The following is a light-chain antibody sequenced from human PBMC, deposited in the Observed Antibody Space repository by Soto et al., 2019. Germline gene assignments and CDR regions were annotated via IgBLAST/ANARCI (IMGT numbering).Light chain of an antibody. CDR1: QSVLYSSYNKSY. J-gene: IGKJ5*01. CDR3: QQYYSTLIT. Sequence: DIALTQSPDSLALSLGERATMNCKSSQSVLYSSYNKSYLAWYQVKPGRPPKLLFSWASTRESGVPDRFGGSGSGTDFTLTISSLQAEDVAVYYCQQYYSTLITFGQGTRLEIK. CDR2: WAS. V-gene: IGKV4-1*01.